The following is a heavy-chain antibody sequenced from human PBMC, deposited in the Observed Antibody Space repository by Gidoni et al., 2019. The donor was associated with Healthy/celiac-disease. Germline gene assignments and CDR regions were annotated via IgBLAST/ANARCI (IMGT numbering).Heavy chain of an antibody. J-gene: IGHJ4*02. CDR2: IKQDGSEK. V-gene: IGHV3-7*01. Sequence: EWVANIKQDGSEKYYVDSVKGRFTISRDNAKNSLYLQMNSLRAEDTAVYYCARDLLRSDYWGQGTLVTVSS. CDR3: ARDLLRSDY. D-gene: IGHD1-26*01.